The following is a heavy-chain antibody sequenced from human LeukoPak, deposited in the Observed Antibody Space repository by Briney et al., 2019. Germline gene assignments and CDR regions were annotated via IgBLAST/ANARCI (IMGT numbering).Heavy chain of an antibody. CDR2: ITARGTTT. J-gene: IGHJ4*02. CDR3: AKYISDSGAYYAFDY. CDR1: GFTFSKYA. Sequence: GGSLRLSCAASGFTFSKYAMTWVRQAPGKGLEWVSAITARGTTTYYADSVKGRFTISRDDSKNTLSLQMDSLSAEDTALYYCAKYISDSGAYYAFDYWGQGALVTVSS. V-gene: IGHV3-23*01. D-gene: IGHD3-10*01.